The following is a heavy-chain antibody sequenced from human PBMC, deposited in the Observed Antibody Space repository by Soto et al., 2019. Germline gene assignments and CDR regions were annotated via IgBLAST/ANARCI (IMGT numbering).Heavy chain of an antibody. Sequence: PGESLKISCKGSGYRFTSYWIGLVRPMPAKGLEWMGIIYPGDSDTRYSPSFQGQVTISADKSISTAYLQWSSLKASDTAMYYCARQPIYYYDSSGYYLGPYYYYGMDVWGQGTTVTVSS. CDR2: IYPGDSDT. J-gene: IGHJ6*02. D-gene: IGHD3-22*01. CDR3: ARQPIYYYDSSGYYLGPYYYYGMDV. CDR1: GYRFTSYW. V-gene: IGHV5-51*01.